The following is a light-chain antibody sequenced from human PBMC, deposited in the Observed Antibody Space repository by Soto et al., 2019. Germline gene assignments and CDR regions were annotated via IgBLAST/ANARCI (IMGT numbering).Light chain of an antibody. Sequence: DIQMTPSPSTLSASVLYIVNITFRASQSISSWLAWYQQKPGKAPKLLIYKASSLESGVPSRFSGSGSGTEFTLTISSLQPDDFATYYCQNYNSYSEEFGQGTKVDIK. CDR2: KAS. J-gene: IGKJ1*01. V-gene: IGKV1-5*03. CDR1: QSISSW. CDR3: QNYNSYSEE.